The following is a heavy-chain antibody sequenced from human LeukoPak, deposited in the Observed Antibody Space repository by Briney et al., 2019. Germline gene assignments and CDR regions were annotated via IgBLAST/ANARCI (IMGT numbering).Heavy chain of an antibody. V-gene: IGHV3-23*01. J-gene: IGHJ4*02. CDR3: AKAIAGVGRLFDH. CDR2: FSGGGGPT. Sequence: GGSLRLSCEASGFTFSSYAMSWVRQAPGKGLEWVSTFSGGGGPTYYADSVKGRFTISRDNSKNTLFLQMNSLRAEDTALYYCAKAIAGVGRLFDHWGQGALVTVSS. D-gene: IGHD6-13*01. CDR1: GFTFSSYA.